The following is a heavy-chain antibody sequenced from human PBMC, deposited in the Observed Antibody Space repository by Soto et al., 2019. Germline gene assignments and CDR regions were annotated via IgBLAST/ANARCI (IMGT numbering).Heavy chain of an antibody. Sequence: PGGSLRLSCAASGFPFSSYAMSWVRQAPGKGLEWVSAISGSGGSTYYADSVKGRFTISRDNSKNTLYLQMNSLRAEDTAVYYCAKDPLRYSSSHLFDYWGQGTLVTVSS. V-gene: IGHV3-23*01. D-gene: IGHD6-6*01. CDR2: ISGSGGST. J-gene: IGHJ4*02. CDR3: AKDPLRYSSSHLFDY. CDR1: GFPFSSYA.